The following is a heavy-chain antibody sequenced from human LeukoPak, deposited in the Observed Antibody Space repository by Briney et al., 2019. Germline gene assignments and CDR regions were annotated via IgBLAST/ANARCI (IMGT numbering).Heavy chain of an antibody. CDR3: ARWDVDTAIFDY. J-gene: IGHJ4*02. CDR2: IYYSGST. V-gene: IGHV4-59*08. CDR1: GGSISSYY. Sequence: PSETLSLTCTVSGGSISSYYWSWIRQPPGKGLEWIGYIYYSGSTNYNPSLKSRVTISVDTSKNQFSLKLSSVTAADTAVYYCARWDVDTAIFDYWGQGTLVTVSS. D-gene: IGHD5-18*01.